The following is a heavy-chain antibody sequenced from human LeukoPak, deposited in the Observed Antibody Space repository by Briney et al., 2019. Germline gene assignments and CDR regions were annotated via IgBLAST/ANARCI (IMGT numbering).Heavy chain of an antibody. CDR2: IRYDGSNK. J-gene: IGHJ4*02. CDR3: ARAGEFLYYFDY. V-gene: IGHV3-30*02. CDR1: GFTFSTYW. Sequence: PGGSLRLSCAASGFTFSTYWMSWVRQAPGKGLEWVAFIRYDGSNKYYADSVKGRFTISRDNSKNTLYLQMNSLRAEDTAVYYCARAGEFLYYFDYWGQGTLVTVSS. D-gene: IGHD2-21*01.